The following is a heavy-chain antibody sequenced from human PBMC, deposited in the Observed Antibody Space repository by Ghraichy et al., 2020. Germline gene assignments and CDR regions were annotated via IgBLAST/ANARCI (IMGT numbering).Heavy chain of an antibody. CDR2: ISGSGGST. V-gene: IGHV3-23*01. Sequence: GGSLRLSCAASGFTFSSYAMSWVRQAPGKGLEWVSAISGSGGSTYYADSVKGRFTISRDNSKNTLYLQMNSLRAEDTAVYYCAKAPPEYYDFWSGYPYYYYYYGMDVWGQGTTVTVSS. J-gene: IGHJ6*02. CDR3: AKAPPEYYDFWSGYPYYYYYYGMDV. D-gene: IGHD3-3*01. CDR1: GFTFSSYA.